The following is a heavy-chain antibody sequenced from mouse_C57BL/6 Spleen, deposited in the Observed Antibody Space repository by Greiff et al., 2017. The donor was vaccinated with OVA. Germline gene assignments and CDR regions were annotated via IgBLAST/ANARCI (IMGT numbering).Heavy chain of an antibody. Sequence: VQLQQPGAELVKPGASVTLSCKASGYTFTSYWMQWVKQRPGQGLEWIGEIDPSDSYTNYNQKFKGKATLTVDTSSSTAYMQLSSLTSEDSAVYYCARGDDYEFAYWGQGTLVTVSA. CDR3: ARGDDYEFAY. D-gene: IGHD2-4*01. J-gene: IGHJ3*01. CDR1: GYTFTSYW. CDR2: IDPSDSYT. V-gene: IGHV1-50*01.